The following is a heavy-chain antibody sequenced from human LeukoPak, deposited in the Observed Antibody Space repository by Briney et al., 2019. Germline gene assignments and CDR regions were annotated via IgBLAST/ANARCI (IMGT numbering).Heavy chain of an antibody. J-gene: IGHJ4*02. CDR1: GGSIRSYY. Sequence: PSETLSLTCTVSGGSIRSYYWSWIRQPPGKGLEWIGYIFYAGSTTYNPSLKSRVTISIDTSKNQFSLRLNSVTAADTAVYFCARHEGYSYAFAYWGQGTLVTVSS. D-gene: IGHD5-18*01. CDR2: IFYAGST. V-gene: IGHV4-59*08. CDR3: ARHEGYSYAFAY.